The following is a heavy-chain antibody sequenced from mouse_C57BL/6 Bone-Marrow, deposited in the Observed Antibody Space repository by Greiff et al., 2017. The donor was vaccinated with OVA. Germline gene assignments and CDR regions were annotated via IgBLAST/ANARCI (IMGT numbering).Heavy chain of an antibody. CDR3: AIGEGLRRRYFDY. CDR1: GYTFTDYY. D-gene: IGHD2-4*01. CDR2: INPYNGGT. Sequence: VKLQQSGPVLVKPGASVKMSCKASGYTFTDYYMNWVKQSHGKSLEWIGVINPYNGGTSYNQKFKGKATLTVDKSSSTAYMELNSLTSEDSAVYYCAIGEGLRRRYFDYWGQGTTLTVSS. V-gene: IGHV1-19*01. J-gene: IGHJ2*01.